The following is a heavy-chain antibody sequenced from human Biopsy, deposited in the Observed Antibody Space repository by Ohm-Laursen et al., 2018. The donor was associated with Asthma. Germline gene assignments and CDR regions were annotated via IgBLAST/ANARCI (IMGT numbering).Heavy chain of an antibody. J-gene: IGHJ4*02. CDR1: GFTFSSYP. CDR2: INNSSSII. V-gene: IGHV3-21*04. Sequence: SLGLSCAASGFTFSSYPMNWVRQAPGKGLEWLSYINNSSSIIYYADSVKGRFTISRDNAKNSLYLQMNSLRVEDTALYYCAKATLGDIGKDYWGQGTLVTVSS. CDR3: AKATLGDIGKDY. D-gene: IGHD2-21*01.